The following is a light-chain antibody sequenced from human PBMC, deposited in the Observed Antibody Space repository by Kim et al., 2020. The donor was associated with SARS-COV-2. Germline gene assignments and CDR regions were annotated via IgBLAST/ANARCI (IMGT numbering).Light chain of an antibody. CDR1: SSDVGGYNY. CDR3: SSYTSSSTWV. Sequence: QSALTQPASVSGSPGQSITISCTGTSSDVGGYNYDSWYQQHPGKAPKLMIYDVSKRPSGVSNRFSGSKSGNTASLTISGLQAEDEADYYCSSYTSSSTWVFGGGTQLTVL. J-gene: IGLJ3*02. CDR2: DVS. V-gene: IGLV2-14*01.